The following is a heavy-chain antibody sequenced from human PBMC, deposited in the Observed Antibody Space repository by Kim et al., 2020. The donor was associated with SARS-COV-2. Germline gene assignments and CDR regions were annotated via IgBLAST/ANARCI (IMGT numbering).Heavy chain of an antibody. Sequence: GGSLRLSCAASGFTFSSYSMNWVRQAPGKGLEWVSYISSSSSTIYYADSVKGRFTISRDNAKNSLYLQMNSLRDEDTAVYYCARIVGATSYYYYAMEFWGPGTPVTVSS. D-gene: IGHD1-26*01. CDR3: ARIVGATSYYYYAMEF. CDR1: GFTFSSYS. J-gene: IGHJ6*02. V-gene: IGHV3-48*02. CDR2: ISSSSSTI.